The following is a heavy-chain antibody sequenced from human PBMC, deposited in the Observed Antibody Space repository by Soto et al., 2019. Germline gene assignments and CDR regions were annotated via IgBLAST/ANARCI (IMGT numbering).Heavy chain of an antibody. V-gene: IGHV4-59*01. CDR2: IYYSGST. CDR3: ARPYSNFQFDP. Sequence: SETLSLTCTVSGGSISSYYWSWIRQPPGKGLEWIGYIYYSGSTNYTPSLKSRVTISVDTSKNQFSLKLSSVTAADTAVYYCARPYSNFQFDPWGQGTLVTVSS. CDR1: GGSISSYY. J-gene: IGHJ5*02. D-gene: IGHD4-4*01.